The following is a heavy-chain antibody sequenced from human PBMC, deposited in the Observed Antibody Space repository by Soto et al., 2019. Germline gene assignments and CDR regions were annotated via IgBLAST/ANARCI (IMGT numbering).Heavy chain of an antibody. D-gene: IGHD2-2*01. CDR1: GGSISSGGYY. Sequence: QVQLQESGPGLVKPSQTLSLTCSVSGGSISSGGYYWSWIRQHPGKGLEWIGYIYYSGSTSYNPALKSRVTXSXDXXKNQFSLKLSSVTAADTAVYYCARGSCSSTSCFDPWGQGTLVTVSS. CDR3: ARGSCSSTSCFDP. J-gene: IGHJ5*02. V-gene: IGHV4-31*03. CDR2: IYYSGST.